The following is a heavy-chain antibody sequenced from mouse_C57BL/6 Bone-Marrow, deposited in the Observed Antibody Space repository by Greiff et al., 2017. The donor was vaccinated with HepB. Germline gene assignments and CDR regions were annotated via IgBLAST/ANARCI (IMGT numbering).Heavy chain of an antibody. CDR3: ARGLPPWFAY. J-gene: IGHJ3*01. CDR2: ISDGGSYT. Sequence: EVHLVESGGGLVKPGGSLKLSCAASGFTFSSYAMSWVRQTPEKRLEWVATISDGGSYTYYPDNVKGRFTISRDNAKNNLYLQMSHLKSEDTAMYYCARGLPPWFAYWGQGTLVTVSA. CDR1: GFTFSSYA. D-gene: IGHD5-5*01. V-gene: IGHV5-4*01.